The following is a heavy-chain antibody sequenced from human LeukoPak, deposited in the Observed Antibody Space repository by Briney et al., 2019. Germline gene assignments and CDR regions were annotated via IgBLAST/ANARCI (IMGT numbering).Heavy chain of an antibody. J-gene: IGHJ4*02. Sequence: GGSLRLSCAASGFTVSSNYMSWVRQAPGKGLEWVSVIYSGGSTYYADSVKGRFTISRDNSKNTLYLQMNSLRAEDTAVYYCARVGYSYGLARDYWGQGTLVTVSS. CDR2: IYSGGST. V-gene: IGHV3-66*01. D-gene: IGHD5-18*01. CDR3: ARVGYSYGLARDY. CDR1: GFTVSSNY.